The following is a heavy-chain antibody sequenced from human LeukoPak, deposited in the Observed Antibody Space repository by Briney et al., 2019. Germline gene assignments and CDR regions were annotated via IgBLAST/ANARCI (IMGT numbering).Heavy chain of an antibody. Sequence: GGSLRLSCTASGFSFSSYSMSWVRQPPGKGLEWISAINDDVTYYRDSVKGRFTISRDNSKNTLYLQMNDLRVEDTAVYYCAKVPSLAVASTSMDYWGQGTLVTVSS. CDR3: AKVPSLAVASTSMDY. CDR2: INDDVT. CDR1: GFSFSSYS. V-gene: IGHV3-23*01. J-gene: IGHJ4*02. D-gene: IGHD6-19*01.